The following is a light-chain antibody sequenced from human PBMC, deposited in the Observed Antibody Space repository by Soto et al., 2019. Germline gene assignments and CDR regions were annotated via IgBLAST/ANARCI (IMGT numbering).Light chain of an antibody. CDR1: ALPKQY. Sequence: SYELTQPPSVSLSPGQTARIACSGDALPKQYAYWYQQKPGQAPVLVIYKDNERPSGIPERFSGSSSGTTVTLTISGVQAEDEADYSCQSSDSSGTYVVFGGGTKLTVL. J-gene: IGLJ2*01. CDR2: KDN. CDR3: QSSDSSGTYVV. V-gene: IGLV3-25*02.